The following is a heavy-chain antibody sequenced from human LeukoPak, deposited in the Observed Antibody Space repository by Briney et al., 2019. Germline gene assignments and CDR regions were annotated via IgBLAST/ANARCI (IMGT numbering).Heavy chain of an antibody. Sequence: PSETLSLTCAVYGGSFSGYYWSWIRQPPGKGLEWIGEINHSGSTNYNPSLKSRVTISVDTSKNQFSLKLSSVTAADTAVYYCARQGDEILGKAFDIWGQGTMVTVSS. CDR2: INHSGST. CDR3: ARQGDEILGKAFDI. CDR1: GGSFSGYY. V-gene: IGHV4-34*01. D-gene: IGHD7-27*01. J-gene: IGHJ3*02.